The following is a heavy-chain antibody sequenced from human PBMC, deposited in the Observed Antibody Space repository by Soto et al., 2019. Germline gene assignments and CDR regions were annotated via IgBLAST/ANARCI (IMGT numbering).Heavy chain of an antibody. Sequence: ASVKVSSTASGYGFTSYGISWVRQAPGQGLEWMGWISAYNGNTNYAQKLQGRVTMTTDTSTSTAYMELRSLRSDDTAVYYCARNVAQQVDPWGQGTLVTVSS. CDR1: GYGFTSYG. J-gene: IGHJ5*02. V-gene: IGHV1-18*01. CDR3: ARNVAQQVDP. D-gene: IGHD6-13*01. CDR2: ISAYNGNT.